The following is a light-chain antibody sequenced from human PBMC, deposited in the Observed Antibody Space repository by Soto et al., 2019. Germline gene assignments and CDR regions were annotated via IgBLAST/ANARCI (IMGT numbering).Light chain of an antibody. CDR2: EAS. J-gene: IGKJ2*01. Sequence: EIVLTQSPATLSLSPGERATLSCRASQTVSSSLAWYQQKPGQAPRLLIYEASNRATGIPARFSGSGSGADFTLTISSLEPDDLGTYYCQQYNSYPKTFGEGTKLDI. V-gene: IGKV3-11*01. CDR3: QQYNSYPKT. CDR1: QTVSSS.